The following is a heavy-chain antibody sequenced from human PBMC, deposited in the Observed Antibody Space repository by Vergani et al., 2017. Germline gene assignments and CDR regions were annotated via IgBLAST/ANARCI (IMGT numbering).Heavy chain of an antibody. V-gene: IGHV3-30-3*01. J-gene: IGHJ4*02. Sequence: QVQLVESGGGVVQPGRSLRLSCAASGFTFSSYAMHWVRQAPSKGLEWVAVISYDGSNKYYADSVKGRFTISRDNSKNTLYLQMNSLRAEDTAVYYCARDRSDFWSGSAFDYWGQGTLVTVSS. CDR1: GFTFSSYA. CDR3: ARDRSDFWSGSAFDY. D-gene: IGHD3-3*01. CDR2: ISYDGSNK.